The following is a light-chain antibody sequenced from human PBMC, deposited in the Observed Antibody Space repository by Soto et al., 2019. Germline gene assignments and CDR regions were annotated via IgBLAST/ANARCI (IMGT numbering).Light chain of an antibody. V-gene: IGKV3-15*01. CDR1: QSVYSS. CDR2: GAS. J-gene: IGKJ1*01. CDR3: QQYNNWPPWT. Sequence: DMVMTQSPATLSVSPGERATLSCRASQSVYSSLAWYQQKPGQAPRLLIYGASTRATGIPARFSGSGSGTEFTLTISRLQSEDFAVYYCQQYNNWPPWTFGQGTKVDIK.